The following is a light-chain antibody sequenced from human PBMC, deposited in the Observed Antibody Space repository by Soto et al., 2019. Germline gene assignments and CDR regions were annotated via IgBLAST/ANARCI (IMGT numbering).Light chain of an antibody. CDR3: CSYAGSYTHV. Sequence: QSVLTQPRSVSGSPGQSVTFSCAGTSSDVGAYIYVSWYQQHPGKAPKLIIYDVIKRPSGVPDRFSGSKSGNTASLTISGLQAEDEADYYCCSYAGSYTHVFXTGTKV. V-gene: IGLV2-11*01. CDR2: DVI. J-gene: IGLJ1*01. CDR1: SSDVGAYIY.